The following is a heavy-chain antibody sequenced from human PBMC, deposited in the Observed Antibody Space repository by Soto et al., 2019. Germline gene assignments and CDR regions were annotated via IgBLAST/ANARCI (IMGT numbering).Heavy chain of an antibody. D-gene: IGHD1-26*01. CDR1: GFTFSDHY. CDR3: ARNGRSGSYYDY. CDR2: IRNKANSHTT. Sequence: GGSLRLSCAASGFTFSDHYMDWVRQAPGKGLEWVGRIRNKANSHTTDYAASVKGRFTISRDDSKNSLCLQMNSLKTEDTAVYYCARNGRSGSYYDYWGQGTVVTVSS. J-gene: IGHJ4*02. V-gene: IGHV3-72*01.